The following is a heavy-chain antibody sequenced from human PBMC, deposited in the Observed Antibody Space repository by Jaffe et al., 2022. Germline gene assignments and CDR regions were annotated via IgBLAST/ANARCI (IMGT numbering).Heavy chain of an antibody. CDR3: ARDLVGLRVEYGDYENWFDP. V-gene: IGHV1-46*01. Sequence: QVQLVQSGAEVKKPGASVKVSCKASGYTFTSYYMHWVRQAPGQGLEWMGIINPSGGSTSYAQKFQGRVTMTRDTSTSTVYMELSSLRSEDTAVYYCARDLVGLRVEYGDYENWFDPWGQGTLVTVSS. CDR2: INPSGGST. CDR1: GYTFTSYY. D-gene: IGHD4-17*01. J-gene: IGHJ5*02.